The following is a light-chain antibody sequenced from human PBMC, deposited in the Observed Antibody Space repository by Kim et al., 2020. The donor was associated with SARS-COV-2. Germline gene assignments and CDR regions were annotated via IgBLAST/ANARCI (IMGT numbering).Light chain of an antibody. J-gene: IGKJ2*01. CDR1: PGVSSN. Sequence: VSPGERAPLSCRASPGVSSNLAWYQQKPGQAPRLLIYGASTRATGIPARCSGSGSGTEFTLTISSLQSEDFAVYYCQQYNNWPLYTFGQGTKLEI. CDR2: GAS. V-gene: IGKV3-15*01. CDR3: QQYNNWPLYT.